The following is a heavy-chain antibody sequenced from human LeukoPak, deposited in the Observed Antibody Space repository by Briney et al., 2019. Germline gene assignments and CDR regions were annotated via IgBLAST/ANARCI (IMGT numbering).Heavy chain of an antibody. Sequence: PSETLSLTCAVYGGSFSGYFCSWIRQPAGKGLEWIGRIHTSGSTNYNPSLKSRVTMSVDTSKTQFSLKLSSVTAADTAIYYCARAAAGTGGGFDFWGQGTLVTVSS. CDR1: GGSFSGYF. CDR2: IHTSGST. V-gene: IGHV4-59*10. J-gene: IGHJ4*02. CDR3: ARAAAGTGGGFDF. D-gene: IGHD6-13*01.